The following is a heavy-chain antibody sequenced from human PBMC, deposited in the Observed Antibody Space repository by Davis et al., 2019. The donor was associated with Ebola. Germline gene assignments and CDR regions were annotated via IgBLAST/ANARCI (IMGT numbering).Heavy chain of an antibody. J-gene: IGHJ4*02. CDR1: GFTFSSYW. V-gene: IGHV3-48*04. Sequence: GESLKISCAAAGFTFSSYWMSWVRQAPGKGLEWVSYISSSGSTIYYADSVKGRFTIARDNAKNSLYLQMNSLRAEDTAVYYCARGGYYGSGSYYNSWGQGTLVTVSS. CDR2: ISSSGSTI. CDR3: ARGGYYGSGSYYNS. D-gene: IGHD3-10*01.